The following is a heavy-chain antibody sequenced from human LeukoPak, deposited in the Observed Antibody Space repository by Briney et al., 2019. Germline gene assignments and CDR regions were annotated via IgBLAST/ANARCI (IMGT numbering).Heavy chain of an antibody. CDR3: ARSSGYYYGAFDI. V-gene: IGHV4-59*01. J-gene: IGHJ3*02. Sequence: SETLSLTCTVSGGSISSYYWSWIRQPPGKGLEWIGYIYYSGSTNYSPSLKSRVTISVDTSKNQFSLKLSSVTAADTAVYYCARSSGYYYGAFDIWGQGTMVTVSS. CDR1: GGSISSYY. CDR2: IYYSGST. D-gene: IGHD3-22*01.